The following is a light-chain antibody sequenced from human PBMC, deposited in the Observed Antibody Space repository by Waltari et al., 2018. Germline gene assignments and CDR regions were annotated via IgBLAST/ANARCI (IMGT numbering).Light chain of an antibody. Sequence: DIQMTQSPSTLSASVGDRVTITCRASQSVNGWLAWYQQKPGKAPKLLISKASALQNGVAPRFSGGGSGTEFTLTISNLQPDDSSTYYCQQYEAFPVTFGQGTKVEIK. V-gene: IGKV1-5*03. CDR3: QQYEAFPVT. J-gene: IGKJ1*01. CDR1: QSVNGW. CDR2: KAS.